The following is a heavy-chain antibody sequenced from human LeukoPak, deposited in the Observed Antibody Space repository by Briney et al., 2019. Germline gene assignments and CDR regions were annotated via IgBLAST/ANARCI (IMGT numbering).Heavy chain of an antibody. V-gene: IGHV4-34*01. Sequence: PSETLSLTCAVYGGSFSGYYWSWIRQPPGKGLEWIGEINHSGSTNYNPSLKSRVTMSVDTSKNQFSLKLSPVTAADTAVYYCARDLVAMAASYYYYYYMDVWGKGTTVTVSS. CDR1: GGSFSGYY. CDR3: ARDLVAMAASYYYYYYMDV. D-gene: IGHD5-18*01. J-gene: IGHJ6*03. CDR2: INHSGST.